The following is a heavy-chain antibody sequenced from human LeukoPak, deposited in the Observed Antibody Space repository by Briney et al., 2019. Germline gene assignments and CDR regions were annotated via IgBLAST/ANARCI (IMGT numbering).Heavy chain of an antibody. V-gene: IGHV4-4*07. J-gene: IGHJ4*02. CDR3: GRQGYTGSYYLVDY. Sequence: SETLSLTCSVSGGSMNSYYWGWVRQPAGKGLEWIGRIYTTGATNYSPSLKSRLTMSVGTSKNQFSLKLTSVTAADTAVYYCGRQGYTGSYYLVDYWSQGTLVTVSS. CDR1: GGSMNSYY. CDR2: IYTTGAT. D-gene: IGHD3-10*01.